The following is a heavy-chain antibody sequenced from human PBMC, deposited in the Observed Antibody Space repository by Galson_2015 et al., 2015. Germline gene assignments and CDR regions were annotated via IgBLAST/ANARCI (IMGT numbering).Heavy chain of an antibody. CDR1: GFSFSSYW. Sequence: SLRLSFAASGFSFSSYWMSWVRQAPGKGLEWVANIKQDGSEKYYVDSVKGPFTISRDNAKNSLYLQMNSLRAEDTAVYYCARGLLLWFGELGGFDYWGQGTLVTVSS. CDR2: IKQDGSEK. CDR3: ARGLLLWFGELGGFDY. V-gene: IGHV3-7*01. D-gene: IGHD3-10*01. J-gene: IGHJ4*02.